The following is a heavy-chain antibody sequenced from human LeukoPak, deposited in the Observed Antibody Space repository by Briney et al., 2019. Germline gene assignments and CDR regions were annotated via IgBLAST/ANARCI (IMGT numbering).Heavy chain of an antibody. Sequence: PGGSLRLSCAASGFTFSDYNMNWVRQAPGKGLEWVSYITDSGNTIHYADSVKGRFTISRDNAKNSLYLQMNSLRAEDTAVYYCARSIGLAGGGVDVWGQGTTVTVSS. CDR1: GFTFSDYN. V-gene: IGHV3-11*01. CDR3: ARSIGLAGGGVDV. J-gene: IGHJ6*02. D-gene: IGHD4-23*01. CDR2: ITDSGNTI.